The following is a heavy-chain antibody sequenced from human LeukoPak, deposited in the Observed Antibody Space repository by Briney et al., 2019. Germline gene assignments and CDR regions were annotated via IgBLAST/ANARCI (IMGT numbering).Heavy chain of an antibody. D-gene: IGHD1-26*01. CDR3: AGSGMYYYYYYYMDV. V-gene: IGHV3-48*03. J-gene: IGHJ6*03. Sequence: GGSLRLSCAASGFTFSSYEMNWVRQAPGKGLEWVSYISSSGSAIYYADSVKGRFTISRDNAKNSLYLQMNSLRAEDTAVYYCAGSGMYYYYYYYMDVWGKGTTVTVSS. CDR2: ISSSGSAI. CDR1: GFTFSSYE.